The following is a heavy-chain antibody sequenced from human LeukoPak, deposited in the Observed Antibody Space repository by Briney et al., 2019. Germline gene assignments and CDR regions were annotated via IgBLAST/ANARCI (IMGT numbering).Heavy chain of an antibody. D-gene: IGHD3-22*01. V-gene: IGHV3-7*01. CDR1: GFSFSDYW. CDR3: TKDLNHDSSG. J-gene: IGHJ4*02. Sequence: GGSLRLSCAASGFSFSDYWMTWVRQAPGKGLECVANIKTDGSAKYYPDSVKGRFTVSRDNAKNSLYLQMNNMRVEDTAIYYCTKDLNHDSSGRGQGTLVTVSS. CDR2: IKTDGSAK.